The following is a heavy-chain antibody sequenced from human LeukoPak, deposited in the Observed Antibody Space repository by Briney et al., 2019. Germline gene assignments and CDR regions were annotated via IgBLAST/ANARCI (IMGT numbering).Heavy chain of an antibody. D-gene: IGHD3-10*01. CDR1: GGTFSSYA. Sequence: GASVKVSCKASGGTFSSYAISWVRQAPGQGLEWMGGIIPIFGTANYAQKFQGRVTITADESTSTAYMELSSLRSEDTAVYYCARSQITMANHGYFDYWGQETLVTVSS. J-gene: IGHJ4*02. CDR2: IIPIFGTA. CDR3: ARSQITMANHGYFDY. V-gene: IGHV1-69*13.